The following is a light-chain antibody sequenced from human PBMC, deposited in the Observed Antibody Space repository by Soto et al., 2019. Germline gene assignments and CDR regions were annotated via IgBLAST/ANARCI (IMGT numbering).Light chain of an antibody. CDR3: SSYTSGTTLVV. CDR1: SSDVGGYNY. J-gene: IGLJ2*01. CDR2: EVT. V-gene: IGLV2-14*01. Sequence: QSALTQPASVSGSPGQSITISCTGTSSDVGGYNYVSWYQQHPGKVPKVMIYEVTKRPSGVSNRFSGSKSGNTASLTISGLQAEDEADYYCSSYTSGTTLVVFGVGTKLTVL.